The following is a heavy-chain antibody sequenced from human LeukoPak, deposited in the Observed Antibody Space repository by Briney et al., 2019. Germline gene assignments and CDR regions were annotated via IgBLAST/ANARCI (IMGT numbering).Heavy chain of an antibody. Sequence: PSETLSLSCTVSGDSILTSGRFCTWIRQPPGKGLEWIGYFYNSGRTIYNPSLKTRVTISADTSKNQFSLKLNSVTAADTAVYYCARSTSRGTVTGYFDFWGQGTLVTVSP. J-gene: IGHJ4*02. CDR1: GDSILTSGRF. CDR2: FYNSGRT. V-gene: IGHV4-61*08. CDR3: ARSTSRGTVTGYFDF. D-gene: IGHD2-15*01.